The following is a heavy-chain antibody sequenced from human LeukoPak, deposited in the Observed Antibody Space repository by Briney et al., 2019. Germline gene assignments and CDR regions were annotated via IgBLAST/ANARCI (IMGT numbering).Heavy chain of an antibody. CDR3: AREGGLRYFDWLFDYFDY. V-gene: IGHV4-59*12. CDR1: GGSISSYH. D-gene: IGHD3-9*01. Sequence: PSETLSLTCTVSGGSISSYHWSWIRQPPGKGLEWIGRIYHSGTTNYNPSLKSRVTISVDTSKNQFSLKLSSVTAADTAVYYCAREGGLRYFDWLFDYFDYWGQGTLVTVSS. CDR2: IYHSGTT. J-gene: IGHJ4*02.